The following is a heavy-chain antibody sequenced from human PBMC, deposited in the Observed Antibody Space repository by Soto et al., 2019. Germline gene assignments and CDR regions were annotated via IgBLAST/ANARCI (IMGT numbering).Heavy chain of an antibody. CDR3: SRALWGDGYNSERGYFDY. CDR1: GGTFSSYA. CDR2: IIPIFGTA. V-gene: IGHV1-69*01. Sequence: QVQLVQSGAEVKKPGSSVKVSCKASGGTFSSYAISWVRQAPGQGLEWMGGIIPIFGTANYAQKFQGSVTITADESTSTAYMELSSLRSEDTAVYYCSRALWGDGYNSERGYFDYWGQGPLVTVSS. D-gene: IGHD5-12*01. J-gene: IGHJ4*02.